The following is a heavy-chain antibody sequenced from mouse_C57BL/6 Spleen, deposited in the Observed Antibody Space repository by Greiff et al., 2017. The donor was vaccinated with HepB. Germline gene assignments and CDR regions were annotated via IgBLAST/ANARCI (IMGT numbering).Heavy chain of an antibody. CDR1: GYTFTDYN. D-gene: IGHD1-1*01. CDR3: AATVVESSFDY. Sequence: VQLQQSGPELVKPGASVKMSCKASGYTFTDYNMHWVKQSHGKSLEWIGYINPNNGGTSYNQKFKGKATLTVNKSSSTAYMELRSLTSEDSAVYYCAATVVESSFDYWGQGTTLTVSS. CDR2: INPNNGGT. V-gene: IGHV1-22*01. J-gene: IGHJ2*01.